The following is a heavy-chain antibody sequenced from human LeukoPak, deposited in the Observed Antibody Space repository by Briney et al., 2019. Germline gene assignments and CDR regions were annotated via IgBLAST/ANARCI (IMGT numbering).Heavy chain of an antibody. D-gene: IGHD3-3*01. V-gene: IGHV3-53*01. Sequence: PGGSLRLSCAASGFNVSNNYMSWVRQAPGKGLEWVSVIYRGGSTYYADSVKGRFTMSRDNSKNTVYLQMDSLRAEDTAVYYCARTYYDFWSGPAGFDYWGQGTLVTVSS. CDR1: GFNVSNNY. CDR3: ARTYYDFWSGPAGFDY. CDR2: IYRGGST. J-gene: IGHJ4*02.